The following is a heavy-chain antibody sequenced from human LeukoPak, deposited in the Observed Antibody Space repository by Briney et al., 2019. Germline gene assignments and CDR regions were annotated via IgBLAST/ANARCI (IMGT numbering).Heavy chain of an antibody. Sequence: PGGALRLSCAASGFTFSSYSMNWVCQAPGKGVEWVSPISSSSTDIYYADSVKGRFTISRENAKKSLYMQMNTVRDEDTAVYYCARGELPFSNWGQGTLVTVSS. V-gene: IGHV3-21*01. CDR1: GFTFSSYS. CDR2: ISSSSTDI. D-gene: IGHD4-23*01. CDR3: ARGELPFSN. J-gene: IGHJ4*02.